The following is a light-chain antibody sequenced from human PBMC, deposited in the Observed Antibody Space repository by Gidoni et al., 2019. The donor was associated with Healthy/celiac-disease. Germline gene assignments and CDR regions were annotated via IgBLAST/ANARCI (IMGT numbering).Light chain of an antibody. V-gene: IGLV2-14*01. CDR3: SSYTSSRTRV. CDR1: SSDVGGYNY. CDR2: DVS. Sequence: QSALTQPAPVSGSPGPSITISCTGTSSDVGGYNYVSWYQQHPGKAPKLMIYDVSNRPSGVSNRFSGSKSGNTASLTISGLQAEDEADYYCSSYTSSRTRVFGGGTKLTVL. J-gene: IGLJ2*01.